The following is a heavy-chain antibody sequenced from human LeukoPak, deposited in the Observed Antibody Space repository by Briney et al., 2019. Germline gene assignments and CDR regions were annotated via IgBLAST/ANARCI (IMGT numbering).Heavy chain of an antibody. CDR2: IIPIFGTA. D-gene: IGHD1-26*01. V-gene: IGHV1-69*01. CDR1: GGTFSSYA. Sequence: SVKVSCKASGGTFSSYAISWVRQAPGQGLEWMGGIIPIFGTANYAQKFQGRVTITADESTSTAYMELSSLRSEDTAVYYCARDPVVGATGYYYGMDVWGQGTTVTVSS. CDR3: ARDPVVGATGYYYGMDV. J-gene: IGHJ6*02.